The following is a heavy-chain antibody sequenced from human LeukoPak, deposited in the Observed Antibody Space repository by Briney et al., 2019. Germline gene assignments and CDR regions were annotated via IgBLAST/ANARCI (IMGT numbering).Heavy chain of an antibody. CDR2: IYSSGTT. CDR3: ASGSSGYDP. Sequence: SETLSLTCTVSGGSISNYYWSWIRQPAGKRLEWIGRIYSSGTTIYNPSLKSRVTVSVDTSKNQFSLKLSSVTAADTAVYFCASGSSGYDPWGQGTLVTVSS. CDR1: GGSISNYY. V-gene: IGHV4-4*07. D-gene: IGHD5-12*01. J-gene: IGHJ5*02.